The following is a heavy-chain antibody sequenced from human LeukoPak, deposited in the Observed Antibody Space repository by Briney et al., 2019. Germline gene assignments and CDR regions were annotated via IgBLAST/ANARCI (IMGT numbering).Heavy chain of an antibody. CDR1: GYTFTGYY. Sequence: ASVKVSCKASGYTFTGYYMHWVRQAPGQGLEWMGWINPNSGGTNYAQKFQGRVTMTRDTSISTAYMELSRLRSDDTAAYYCAREEPFGGANDSDYWGQGTLVTVPS. J-gene: IGHJ4*02. CDR3: AREEPFGGANDSDY. CDR2: INPNSGGT. D-gene: IGHD3-16*01. V-gene: IGHV1-2*02.